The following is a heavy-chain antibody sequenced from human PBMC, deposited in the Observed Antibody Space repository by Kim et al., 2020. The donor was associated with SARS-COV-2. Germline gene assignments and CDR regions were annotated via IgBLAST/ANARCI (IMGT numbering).Heavy chain of an antibody. D-gene: IGHD6-13*01. CDR2: IIPILGIA. J-gene: IGHJ4*02. CDR3: ASLAPGIAAAQSL. Sequence: SVKVSCKASGGTFSSYAISWVRQAPGQGLEWMGRIIPILGIANYAQKFQGRVTITADKSTSTAYMELSSLRSEDTAVYYCASLAPGIAAAQSLWGQGTLVTVSS. V-gene: IGHV1-69*04. CDR1: GGTFSSYA.